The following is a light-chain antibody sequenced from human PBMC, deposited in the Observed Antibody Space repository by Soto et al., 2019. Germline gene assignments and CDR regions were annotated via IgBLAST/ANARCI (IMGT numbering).Light chain of an antibody. CDR1: QSVSSY. V-gene: IGKV3-11*01. CDR2: DAS. J-gene: IGKJ2*01. Sequence: EIVLTQSPATLSLSPGERATLSCRASQSVSSYLAWYPQKPGQAPRLLIYDASNRATGIPARFSGSGSGTDFPLTSSSLEPEDFAVYYWQQRSNWPPMYTFGQGTKLQSK. CDR3: QQRSNWPPMYT.